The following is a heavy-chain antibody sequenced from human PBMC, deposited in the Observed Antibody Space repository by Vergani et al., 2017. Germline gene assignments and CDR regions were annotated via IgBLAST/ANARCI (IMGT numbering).Heavy chain of an antibody. CDR2: TRYDGNNK. D-gene: IGHD1-14*01. Sequence: QVQLVESGGGVVQPGRSLRLSCAASGFTFNQYGMHWVRQAPGKGLEWVAVTRYDGNNKQYEESVKGRFTISRDNSKSTMYLQMNSLRDEDTGVYYCARDLRLLYNRFDPWGQGTLVTVSS. V-gene: IGHV3-33*01. CDR1: GFTFNQYG. CDR3: ARDLRLLYNRFDP. J-gene: IGHJ5*02.